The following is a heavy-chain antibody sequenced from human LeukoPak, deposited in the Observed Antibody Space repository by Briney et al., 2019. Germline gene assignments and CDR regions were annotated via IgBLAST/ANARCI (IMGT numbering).Heavy chain of an antibody. Sequence: GESLKISCKGSGYSFTSHWIGWVRQMPGKGLEWMGIVSPDDSDTIYSPSFQGQVTISADESITTAYLQWSSLKASDTAMYYCARLRWPRGGRSSFDYWGQGALVTVSS. V-gene: IGHV5-51*01. CDR2: VSPDDSDT. J-gene: IGHJ4*02. CDR1: GYSFTSHW. CDR3: ARLRWPRGGRSSFDY. D-gene: IGHD3-10*01.